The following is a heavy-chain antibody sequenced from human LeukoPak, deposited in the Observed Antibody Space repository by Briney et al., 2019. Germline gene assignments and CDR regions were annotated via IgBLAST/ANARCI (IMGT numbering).Heavy chain of an antibody. Sequence: PGGSLRLSCAASGFTFSNYGMHWVRQAPGKGLEWVAFIRYDGSEKYYADSVKGRFSISRDNSKNTLYLQMNSLRGEDTAVYYCAKGHDYEIDYWGQGTLVTVSS. J-gene: IGHJ4*02. CDR1: GFTFSNYG. CDR2: IRYDGSEK. CDR3: AKGHDYEIDY. D-gene: IGHD5-12*01. V-gene: IGHV3-30*02.